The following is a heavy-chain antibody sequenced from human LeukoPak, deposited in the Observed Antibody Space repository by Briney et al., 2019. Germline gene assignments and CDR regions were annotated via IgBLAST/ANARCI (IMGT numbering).Heavy chain of an antibody. D-gene: IGHD2-2*01. J-gene: IGHJ4*02. CDR2: IYYSGST. Sequence: SETLSLTCTVSGGSISSSGYFWGWIRQPPGKGLEWIGSIYYSGSTSYNVSLKSRVNISVDTSKNQFSLKLSSVTAADTAVYYCARRSRRSTILLVKTYYFDYWGQGTLVTVSS. CDR3: ARRSRRSTILLVKTYYFDY. CDR1: GGSISSSGYF. V-gene: IGHV4-39*01.